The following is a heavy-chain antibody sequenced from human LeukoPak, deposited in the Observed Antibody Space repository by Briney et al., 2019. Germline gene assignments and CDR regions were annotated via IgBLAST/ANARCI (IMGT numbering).Heavy chain of an antibody. CDR2: ISSSGSTI. CDR1: GFTFSSYE. V-gene: IGHV3-48*03. J-gene: IGHJ6*02. Sequence: GGSLRLSCAASGFTFSSYEMNWVRQAPGKGLEWVSYISSSGSTIYYADSVKGRFTISRDNAKNSLYLQTNSLRAEDTAVYYCARNYYGMDVWGQGTTVTVSS. CDR3: ARNYYGMDV.